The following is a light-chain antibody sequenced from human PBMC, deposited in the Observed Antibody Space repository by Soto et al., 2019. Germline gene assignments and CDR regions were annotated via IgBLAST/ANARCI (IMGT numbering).Light chain of an antibody. Sequence: EIVLTQSPSTLAVSPGERATLSCRASQSVSSDLSWYQPKTGQAPRLLIYDASTRATGIPARFSGSGSGTEFTLTISSLPSEDFAADYCQHYNNWPRTFGQGTKVDIK. CDR2: DAS. CDR1: QSVSSD. J-gene: IGKJ1*01. V-gene: IGKV3-15*01. CDR3: QHYNNWPRT.